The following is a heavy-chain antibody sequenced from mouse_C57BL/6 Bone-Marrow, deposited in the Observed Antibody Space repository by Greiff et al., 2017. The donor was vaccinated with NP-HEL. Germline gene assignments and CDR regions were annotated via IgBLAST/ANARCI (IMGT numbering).Heavy chain of an antibody. D-gene: IGHD1-1*01. CDR3: ARNSPHYYGSSYFDY. V-gene: IGHV1-63*01. CDR1: GYTFTNYW. J-gene: IGHJ2*01. CDR2: IYPGGGYT. Sequence: QVQLKESGAELVRPGTSVKMSCKASGYTFTNYWIGWAKQRPGHGLEWIGDIYPGGGYTNYNEKFKGKATLTADKSSSTAYMQFSSLTSEDSAIYYCARNSPHYYGSSYFDYWGQGTTLTVSS.